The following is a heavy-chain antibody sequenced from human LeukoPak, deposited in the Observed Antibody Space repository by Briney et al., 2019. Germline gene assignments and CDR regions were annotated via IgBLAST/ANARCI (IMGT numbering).Heavy chain of an antibody. CDR2: ISHTGSSI. J-gene: IGHJ4*02. D-gene: IGHD3-10*01. CDR1: GFTFSDEY. Sequence: PGGSLRLSCAASGFTFSDEYMSWIRQASGKGLEWISYISHTGSSIFYADSVKGRFTISRDNAKNSLYLQMDSLRAEDAAAYYCARARGAGPGAHFDLWGQGTLVTVSS. V-gene: IGHV3-11*01. CDR3: ARARGAGPGAHFDL.